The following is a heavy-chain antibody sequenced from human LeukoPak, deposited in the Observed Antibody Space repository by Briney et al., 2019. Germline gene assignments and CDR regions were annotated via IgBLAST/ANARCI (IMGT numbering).Heavy chain of an antibody. CDR2: LGPDDHT. CDR1: GFRLSGKP. V-gene: IGHV3-23*01. Sequence: GGSLRLSCAASGFRLSGKPGSWVRQAPGKRPERVAGLGPDDHTFYPAPVRGRFTISRDTSQNTMYLQMNSLRAEDTALYYCAKGNLQLGQDACDIWGQGTMVTVSS. CDR3: AKGNLQLGQDACDI. D-gene: IGHD5-18*01. J-gene: IGHJ3*02.